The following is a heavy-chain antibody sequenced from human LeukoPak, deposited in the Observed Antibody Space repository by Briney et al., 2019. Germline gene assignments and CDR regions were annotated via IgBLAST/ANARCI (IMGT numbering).Heavy chain of an antibody. Sequence: ASVKVSCKASGGTFISYAISWVRQAPGQGLEWMGGIIPIFGTANYAQKFQGRVTITADESTSTAYMELSSLRSEDTAVYYCATSSEMATISSFYYFDYWGQGTLVTVSS. CDR3: ATSSEMATISSFYYFDY. CDR1: GGTFISYA. CDR2: IIPIFGTA. D-gene: IGHD5-24*01. J-gene: IGHJ4*02. V-gene: IGHV1-69*13.